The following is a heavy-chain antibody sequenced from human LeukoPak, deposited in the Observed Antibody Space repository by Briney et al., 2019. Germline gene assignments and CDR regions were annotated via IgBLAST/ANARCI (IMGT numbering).Heavy chain of an antibody. CDR1: GGSITVSSYY. CDR3: ARDFYGSGSPTPGY. Sequence: PSETLSLACSVSGGSITVSSYYWAWIRQPPGKRLEWIGSIFYSRSTYYNPSLKSRVTISVDTSKNQFSLKLSSVTAADTAVYYCARDFYGSGSPTPGYWGQGTLVTVSS. CDR2: IFYSRST. V-gene: IGHV4-39*07. D-gene: IGHD3-10*01. J-gene: IGHJ4*02.